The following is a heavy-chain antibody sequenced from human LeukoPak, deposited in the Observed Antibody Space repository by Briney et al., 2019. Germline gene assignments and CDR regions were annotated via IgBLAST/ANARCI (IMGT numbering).Heavy chain of an antibody. CDR2: INPIFGTA. Sequence: ASVKVSCKASGGTFSSYDISWVRQAPGQGLEWMGGINPIFGTANYAQKFQGRVTITTDESTTTAYMELSSLRSEDTAVYYCARPIIAAAGTGYFQHWGQGTLVTVSS. CDR3: ARPIIAAAGTGYFQH. D-gene: IGHD6-13*01. CDR1: GGTFSSYD. V-gene: IGHV1-69*05. J-gene: IGHJ1*01.